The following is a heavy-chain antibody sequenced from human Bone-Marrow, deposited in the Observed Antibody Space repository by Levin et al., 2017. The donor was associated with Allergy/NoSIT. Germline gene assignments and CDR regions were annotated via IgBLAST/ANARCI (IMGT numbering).Heavy chain of an antibody. Sequence: AGGSLRLSCAASRFAFRNYAMHWVRQAPGKGLEWVAVISSDGNTNYYADSVKGRFTISRDNSRATVFLQMHRLRGDDTAVYYCARGRSEEIDYWGQGTLVTVSS. V-gene: IGHV3-30-3*01. D-gene: IGHD1-14*01. CDR2: ISSDGNTN. CDR3: ARGRSEEIDY. CDR1: RFAFRNYA. J-gene: IGHJ4*02.